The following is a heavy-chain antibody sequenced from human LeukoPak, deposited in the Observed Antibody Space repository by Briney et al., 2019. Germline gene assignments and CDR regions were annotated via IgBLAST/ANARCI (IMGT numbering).Heavy chain of an antibody. CDR3: ARLYYYDSSGSSLFDY. Sequence: GESLKISCKGSGYSFTSYWIGWVRQMPGKGLEWMGIIYPGDSDTRYSPSFQGQVTISADKSISTAYLQWSSLKASDTAMYYCARLYYYDSSGSSLFDYWGQGTLVTVSS. CDR2: IYPGDSDT. V-gene: IGHV5-51*01. D-gene: IGHD3-22*01. CDR1: GYSFTSYW. J-gene: IGHJ4*02.